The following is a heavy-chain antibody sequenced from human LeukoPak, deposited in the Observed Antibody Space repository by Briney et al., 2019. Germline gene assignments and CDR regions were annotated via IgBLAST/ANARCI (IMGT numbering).Heavy chain of an antibody. J-gene: IGHJ6*03. Sequence: SETLSLTCAVYGGSFSGYYWSWIRQPPGKGLEWIGEINHSGSTNYNPSLKSRVTISVDTSKNQFSLKLSSVTAADTAVYYCARQYDFWSGYSSDYYYYYMDVWGKGTTVTVSS. CDR3: ARQYDFWSGYSSDYYYYYMDV. D-gene: IGHD3-3*01. V-gene: IGHV4-34*01. CDR2: INHSGST. CDR1: GGSFSGYY.